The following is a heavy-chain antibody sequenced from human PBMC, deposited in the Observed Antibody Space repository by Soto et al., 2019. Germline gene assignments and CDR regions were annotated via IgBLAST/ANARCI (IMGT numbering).Heavy chain of an antibody. Sequence: QVQMVESGGGVVQPGTSLRLSCVASGFTFGRSGMHWVRQAPGGALEWVAIIWFDGSKKYYADSVKGRLTVSRDNSKNTLSLQMDSLRGDDTAVYYCARDLNTGDIDYWGQGTLVTVSS. CDR2: IWFDGSKK. CDR3: ARDLNTGDIDY. V-gene: IGHV3-33*01. D-gene: IGHD1-1*01. J-gene: IGHJ4*02. CDR1: GFTFGRSG.